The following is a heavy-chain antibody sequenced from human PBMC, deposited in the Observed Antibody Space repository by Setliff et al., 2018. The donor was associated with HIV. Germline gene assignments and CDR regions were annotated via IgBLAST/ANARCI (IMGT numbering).Heavy chain of an antibody. D-gene: IGHD3-22*01. CDR1: GFTFSTYS. CDR2: ISWDGGST. Sequence: PGGSLRLSCAASGFTFSTYSMNWVRQAPGKGLEWVSLISWDGGSTYYADSVKGRFTISRDNAKNSLYLQMNSLRAEDTAVYYCAREGGSSGYCGYFDYWGQGTLVTVSS. V-gene: IGHV3-48*04. CDR3: AREGGSSGYCGYFDY. J-gene: IGHJ4*02.